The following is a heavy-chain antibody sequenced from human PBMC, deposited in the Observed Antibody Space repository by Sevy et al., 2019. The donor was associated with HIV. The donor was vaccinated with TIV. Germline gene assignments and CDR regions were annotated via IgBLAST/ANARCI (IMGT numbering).Heavy chain of an antibody. CDR2: IYYSGST. CDR1: GGSISSYY. CDR3: ATAPSYSSGRGVWFDP. J-gene: IGHJ5*02. Sequence: SETLSLTCTVSGGSISSYYWSWSRQPPGKGLEWIGYIYYSGSTNYNPTLKSRVTISVDTSKNQFSLKLSSVTAADTAVYYCATAPSYSSGRGVWFDPWGQGTLVTVSS. V-gene: IGHV4-59*01. D-gene: IGHD6-19*01.